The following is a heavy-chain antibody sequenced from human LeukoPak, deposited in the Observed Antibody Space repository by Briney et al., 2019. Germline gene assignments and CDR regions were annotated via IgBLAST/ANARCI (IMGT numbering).Heavy chain of an antibody. CDR1: GGSFSGYY. CDR2: INHSGST. D-gene: IGHD3-9*01. J-gene: IGHJ4*02. Sequence: SETLSLTCAVYGGSFSGYYWSWIRQPPGKGLEWIGEINHSGSTNYNPSLKSRVTISVDTSKNQFSLRLSSVTAADTAVYYCARHARVLTGRPGPFDYWGQGTLVTVSS. CDR3: ARHARVLTGRPGPFDY. V-gene: IGHV4-34*01.